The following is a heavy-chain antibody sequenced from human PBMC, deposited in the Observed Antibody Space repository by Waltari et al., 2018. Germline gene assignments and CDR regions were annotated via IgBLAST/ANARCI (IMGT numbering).Heavy chain of an antibody. CDR1: GGSVSSGGYS. J-gene: IGHJ4*02. CDR2: IYYSGST. Sequence: QVHLQESGPGLVNPSQTLSLTCTVSGGSVSSGGYSWSWFRQRPGEALEWIGSIYYSGSTYYNPSLKSRVTISVDTSKNQFSLKLSSVTAADTAVYYCARDYDIFDYWGQGTLVTVSS. V-gene: IGHV4-30-4*07. CDR3: ARDYDIFDY. D-gene: IGHD3-9*01.